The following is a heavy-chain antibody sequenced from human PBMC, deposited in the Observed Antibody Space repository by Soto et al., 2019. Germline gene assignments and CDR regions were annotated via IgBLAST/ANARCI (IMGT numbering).Heavy chain of an antibody. CDR3: QADDGIRDVRSVSAFLLNRSSDL. J-gene: IGHJ2*01. D-gene: IGHD3-10*02. CDR2: INSDGSST. V-gene: IGHV3-74*03. Sequence: KGLVWVSRINSDGSSTAYTDSVKGRFTISRDNAKNTLYLQMNSLRAEDTAVFFFQADDGIRDVRSVSAFLLNRSSDL.